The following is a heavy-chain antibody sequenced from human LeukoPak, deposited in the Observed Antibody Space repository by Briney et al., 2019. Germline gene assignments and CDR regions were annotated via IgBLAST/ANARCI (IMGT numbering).Heavy chain of an antibody. CDR3: AKGLAAAASDSYGMDV. Sequence: GGSLRLSCAASGFTFSSYWMNWARQAPGKGLEWVSVISGSGGSTYYGDSVKGRFTISRDNSKNTLFLQMNSLRAEDTAVYYCAKGLAAAASDSYGMDVWGQGTTVTVSS. CDR2: ISGSGGST. J-gene: IGHJ6*02. D-gene: IGHD6-13*01. V-gene: IGHV3-23*01. CDR1: GFTFSSYW.